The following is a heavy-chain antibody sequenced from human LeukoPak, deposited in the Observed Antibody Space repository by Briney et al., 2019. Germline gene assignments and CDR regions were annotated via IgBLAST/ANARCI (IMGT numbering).Heavy chain of an antibody. Sequence: SVKVSCKASGGTFSSYAISWVRQAPGQGLEWMGRIIPIFGTANYAQKFQGRVTITTDESTSTAYTELSSLRSEDTAVYYCARDNPMVRGYYFDYWGQGTLVTVSS. V-gene: IGHV1-69*05. D-gene: IGHD3-10*01. CDR2: IIPIFGTA. J-gene: IGHJ4*02. CDR3: ARDNPMVRGYYFDY. CDR1: GGTFSSYA.